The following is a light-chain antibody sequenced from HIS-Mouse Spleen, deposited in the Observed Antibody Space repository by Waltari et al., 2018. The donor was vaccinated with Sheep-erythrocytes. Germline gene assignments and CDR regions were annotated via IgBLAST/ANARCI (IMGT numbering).Light chain of an antibody. Sequence: QSALTQPRSVSGSPGQSVTIPCTGTSSDVGGYNYVSWYQQHPGKAPKPMIYDVSTRPSGVPDRFSGSKSGNTASLTISGLQAEDEADYYCCSYAGSYNHVFATGTKVTVL. CDR3: CSYAGSYNHV. CDR1: SSDVGGYNY. CDR2: DVS. V-gene: IGLV2-11*01. J-gene: IGLJ1*01.